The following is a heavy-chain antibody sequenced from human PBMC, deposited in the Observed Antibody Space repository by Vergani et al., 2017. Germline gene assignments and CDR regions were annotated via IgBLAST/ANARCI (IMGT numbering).Heavy chain of an antibody. D-gene: IGHD6-19*01. V-gene: IGHV3-33*01. CDR3: ARDGGSGWSPANAFDI. Sequence: VQLVKSGGGLVKPGRSLRLSCTASGFTFGDYAMSWFRQAPGKGLEWVAVIWYDGSNKYYADSVKGRFTISRDNSKNTLYLQMNSLRAEDTAVYYCARDGGSGWSPANAFDIWGQGTMVTVSS. CDR2: IWYDGSNK. J-gene: IGHJ3*02. CDR1: GFTFGDYA.